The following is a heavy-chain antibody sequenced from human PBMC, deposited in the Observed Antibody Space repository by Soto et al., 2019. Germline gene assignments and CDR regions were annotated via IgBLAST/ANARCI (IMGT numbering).Heavy chain of an antibody. CDR1: GITFWNYW. CDR2: IRPDGSEE. J-gene: IGHJ6*04. Sequence: EVQLVESGGGLVQPGGSLRLSCAASGITFWNYWMSWVRQAPGKGLEGVANIRPDGSEEHYVDSVKGRFTISRDIAENSVYLQMNSLRDEDTAVYHCVRDWDVWGKGTTVTVSS. V-gene: IGHV3-7*01. CDR3: VRDWDV.